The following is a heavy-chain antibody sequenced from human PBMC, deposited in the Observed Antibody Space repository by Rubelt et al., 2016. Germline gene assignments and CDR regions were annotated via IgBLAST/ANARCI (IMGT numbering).Heavy chain of an antibody. J-gene: IGHJ4*02. CDR2: INQSGST. CDR3: ARALRLENFDY. CDR1: GGSFSGYY. Sequence: QVQLQQWGAGLLKPSETLSLTCAVYGGSFSGYYWSWIRQAPGKGLGGIGEINQSGSTNYNPSLKRRVTISVDTSKNQFSLKLSSVTAADTAVYYCARALRLENFDYWGQGTLVTVSS. D-gene: IGHD5-24*01. V-gene: IGHV4-34*01.